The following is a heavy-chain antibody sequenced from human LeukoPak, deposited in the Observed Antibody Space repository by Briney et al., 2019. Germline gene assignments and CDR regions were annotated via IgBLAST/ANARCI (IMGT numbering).Heavy chain of an antibody. Sequence: PWGSLRLSCVVSGCTVSNNYMSWVRQAPGKGLEWVSVIYSGGGTYYADSVKGRFTISRDNSKDTLFLQLNSLSAEDTAVYYCARVEIVGTTEFDYWGQGTLVTVSS. CDR1: GCTVSNNY. D-gene: IGHD1-7*01. CDR2: IYSGGGT. J-gene: IGHJ4*02. CDR3: ARVEIVGTTEFDY. V-gene: IGHV3-66*01.